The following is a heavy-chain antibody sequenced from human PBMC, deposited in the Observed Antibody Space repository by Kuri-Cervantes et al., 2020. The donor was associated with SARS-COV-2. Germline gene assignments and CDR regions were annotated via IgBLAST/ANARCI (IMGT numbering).Heavy chain of an antibody. D-gene: IGHD5-12*01. V-gene: IGHV4-39*01. Sequence: SETLSLTCTVSGDSISNTNYYWGWIRQPPGKGLEWIGSVSYSGSAYYNPSLKSRVTIFVDTSKNQFSLKLSSVTAADTAVYYCARHQIVGYGFDYWGQGTLVTVSS. CDR3: ARHQIVGYGFDY. CDR1: GDSISNTNYY. J-gene: IGHJ4*02. CDR2: VSYSGSA.